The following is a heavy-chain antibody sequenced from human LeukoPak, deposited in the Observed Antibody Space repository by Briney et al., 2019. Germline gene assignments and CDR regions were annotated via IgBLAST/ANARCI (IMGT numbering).Heavy chain of an antibody. V-gene: IGHV4-61*02. CDR3: ARTTVGRGDSFDY. J-gene: IGHJ4*02. Sequence: SETLSLTCTVSGGSISSGSHYWSWIRQPAGKGLEWIVRIYTSGSTNYNPSLKSRVTISIDTSKNQFSLKLSSVTAADTAVYYCARTTVGRGDSFDYWGQGTLVTVSS. CDR2: IYTSGST. CDR1: GGSISSGSHY. D-gene: IGHD1-26*01.